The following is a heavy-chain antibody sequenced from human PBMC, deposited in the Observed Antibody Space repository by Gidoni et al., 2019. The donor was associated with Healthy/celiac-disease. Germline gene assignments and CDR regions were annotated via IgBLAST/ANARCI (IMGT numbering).Heavy chain of an antibody. J-gene: IGHJ4*02. CDR1: GGTFRSYA. V-gene: IGHV1-69*01. CDR3: ARDRYYDSSGYYYGPYFDY. Sequence: QVQLVQSGAEVKKPGSSVKVSCKASGGTFRSYAISWLRQAPGQGLEWMGGIIPIFGTANYAQKFQGRVTITADESTSTAYMELSSLRSEDTAVYYCARDRYYDSSGYYYGPYFDYWGQGTLVTVSS. CDR2: IIPIFGTA. D-gene: IGHD3-22*01.